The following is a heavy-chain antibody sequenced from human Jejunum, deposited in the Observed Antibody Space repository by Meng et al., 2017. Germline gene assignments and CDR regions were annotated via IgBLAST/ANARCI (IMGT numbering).Heavy chain of an antibody. Sequence: ASVKVSCKASGYSFTSYAMQWVRQAPGQGFEWMGWINTDNGNTEYSRKFQGRVILTRDTSANTAYMELISLTSEDTAVYYCARERQTSGEDYWGQGTLVTVSS. D-gene: IGHD2-15*01. CDR3: ARERQTSGEDY. V-gene: IGHV1-3*04. CDR2: INTDNGNT. CDR1: GYSFTSYA. J-gene: IGHJ4*02.